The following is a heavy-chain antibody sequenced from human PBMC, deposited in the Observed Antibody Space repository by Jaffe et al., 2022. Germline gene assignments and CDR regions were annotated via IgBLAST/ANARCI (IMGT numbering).Heavy chain of an antibody. CDR3: ASTSGRHSSGWYVDYYYYMDV. CDR1: GYTFTSYA. CDR2: INTNTGNP. V-gene: IGHV7-4-1*02. D-gene: IGHD6-19*01. Sequence: QVQLVQSGSELKKPGASVKVSCKASGYTFTSYAMNWVRQAPGQGLEWMGWINTNTGNPTYAQGFTGRFVFSLDTSVSTAYLQISSLKAEDTAVYYCASTSGRHSSGWYVDYYYYMDVWGKGTTVTVSS. J-gene: IGHJ6*03.